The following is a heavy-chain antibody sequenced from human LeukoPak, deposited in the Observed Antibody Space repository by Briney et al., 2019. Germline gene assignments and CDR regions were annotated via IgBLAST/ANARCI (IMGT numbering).Heavy chain of an antibody. J-gene: IGHJ3*02. Sequence: GASVKVSCKASGYAFTSYGISWVRQAPGQGLEWMGWISAYNGNTNYAQKLQGRVTMTTDTSTSTAYMELRSLRSDDTAVYYCARGYYYDSMIDAFDIWGQGTMVTVSS. CDR1: GYAFTSYG. V-gene: IGHV1-18*01. CDR3: ARGYYYDSMIDAFDI. CDR2: ISAYNGNT. D-gene: IGHD3-22*01.